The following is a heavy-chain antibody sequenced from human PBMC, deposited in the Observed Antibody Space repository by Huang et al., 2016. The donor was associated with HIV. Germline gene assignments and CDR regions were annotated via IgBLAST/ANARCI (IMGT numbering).Heavy chain of an antibody. CDR3: ATSTPMLGESGGWSGKVVITENVPYVD. D-gene: IGHD3-22*01. CDR1: GDSFTSLP. CDR2: VCLMLVAG. V-gene: IGHV1-69*01. Sequence: QVHLVQSGAEVKKPGSSVKVSCKASGDSFTSLPINWVRQAPGQGLVWMGGVCLMLVAGTDATKFRGRVTISADESTSISYMELSRLRSDDTAMYYCATSTPMLGESGGWSGKVVITENVPYVDWGQGTLVTVSS. J-gene: IGHJ4*02.